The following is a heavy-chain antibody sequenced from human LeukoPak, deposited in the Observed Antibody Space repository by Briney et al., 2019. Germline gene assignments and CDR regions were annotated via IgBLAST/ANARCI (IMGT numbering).Heavy chain of an antibody. CDR1: GGSISSGDYY. V-gene: IGHV4-30-4*01. CDR3: ARPYYYDSRIDP. J-gene: IGHJ5*02. CDR2: TYYSGST. D-gene: IGHD3-22*01. Sequence: PSQTLSLTCTVSGGSISSGDYYWRWIRQPRGKGREWIAYTYYSGSTYYNPSPKSRVTMSAATSKTQLSLKLSSVTAADTAVYYCARPYYYDSRIDPWGQGILVTVSS.